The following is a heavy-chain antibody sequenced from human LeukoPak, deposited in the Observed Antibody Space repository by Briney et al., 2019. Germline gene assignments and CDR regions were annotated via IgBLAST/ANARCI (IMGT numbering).Heavy chain of an antibody. CDR3: AKGSSQWLVTSWFDP. V-gene: IGHV3-23*01. J-gene: IGHJ5*02. D-gene: IGHD6-19*01. CDR2: ISGSGGST. CDR1: GFTFSSYA. Sequence: GGSLRLSCAASGFTFSSYAMSWVRQAPGKGLEWVSAISGSGGSTYYADSVKGRFTISRDNSKNTLYLQMNSLRAEDTAVYYCAKGSSQWLVTSWFDPWGQGTLVTVSS.